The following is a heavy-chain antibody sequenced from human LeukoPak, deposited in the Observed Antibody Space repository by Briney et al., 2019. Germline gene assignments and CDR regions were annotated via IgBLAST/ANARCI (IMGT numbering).Heavy chain of an antibody. J-gene: IGHJ4*02. CDR2: IYWNGGST. CDR1: GFTFDDYA. CDR3: ARGVVGNY. V-gene: IGHV3-20*04. D-gene: IGHD1-26*01. Sequence: GGSLRLSCTASGFTFDDYAMSWVRQAPGKGLEWVSGIYWNGGSTGYADSAKGRFTISRDNAKNSLYLQMSGLRVEDTALYYCARGVVGNYWGQGTLVTVSS.